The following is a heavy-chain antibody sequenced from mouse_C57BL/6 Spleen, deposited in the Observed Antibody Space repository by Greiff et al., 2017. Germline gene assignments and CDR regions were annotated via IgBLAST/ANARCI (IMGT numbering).Heavy chain of an antibody. D-gene: IGHD1-1*01. V-gene: IGHV1-53*01. CDR2: INPSNGGT. Sequence: VQLQQSGTELVKPGASVKLSCKASGYTFTSYWMHWVKQRPGQGLEWIGNINPSNGGTNYNEKFKSKATLTVDKSSSTAYMQLSSLTSEDSAVYYCAHYGSSLYWYFDVWGTGTTVTVSS. CDR3: AHYGSSLYWYFDV. J-gene: IGHJ1*03. CDR1: GYTFTSYW.